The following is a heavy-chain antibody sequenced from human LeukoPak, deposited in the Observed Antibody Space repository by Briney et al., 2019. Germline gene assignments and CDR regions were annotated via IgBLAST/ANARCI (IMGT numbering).Heavy chain of an antibody. CDR3: ARDSRSGSSVALDY. J-gene: IGHJ4*02. D-gene: IGHD3-10*01. Sequence: GGSLRLSCAASGFTFSSYSMNWVRQAPGKGLEWVSSISSSSSYIYYADSVKGRFTISRDNAKNSLYLQMNSLRAEDTAVYYCARDSRSGSSVALDYWGQGTLVTVSS. V-gene: IGHV3-21*01. CDR2: ISSSSSYI. CDR1: GFTFSSYS.